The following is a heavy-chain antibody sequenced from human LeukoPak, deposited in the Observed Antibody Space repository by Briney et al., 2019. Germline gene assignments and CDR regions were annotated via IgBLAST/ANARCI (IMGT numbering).Heavy chain of an antibody. Sequence: GRSLRLSCAASGSTFSSYAMHWVRQAPGKGLEWVALISYDGTNKFYEDSVKGRFTISRDNSKNTLYLQVNSLRAEDTAVYYCARDLTGWGESSGYSDYWGQGTLVTVSS. CDR2: ISYDGTNK. D-gene: IGHD3-22*01. CDR3: ARDLTGWGESSGYSDY. J-gene: IGHJ4*02. CDR1: GSTFSSYA. V-gene: IGHV3-30*01.